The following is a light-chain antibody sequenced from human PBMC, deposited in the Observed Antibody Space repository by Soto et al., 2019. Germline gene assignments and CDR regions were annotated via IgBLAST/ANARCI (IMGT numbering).Light chain of an antibody. J-gene: IGKJ1*01. CDR2: KAS. V-gene: IGKV1-5*03. Sequence: DIPMTQAPSNLSASVGDNVTITCRASQSINIWLAWYQQRPGKAPKFLIHKASSLEGGVPSRFIGSGSGTEFTLTISSLQPDDSAIYYCQQYNDYPLTFDQGTKVEV. CDR3: QQYNDYPLT. CDR1: QSINIW.